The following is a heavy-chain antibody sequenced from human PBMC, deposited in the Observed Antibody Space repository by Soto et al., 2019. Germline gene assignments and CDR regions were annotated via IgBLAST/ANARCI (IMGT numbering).Heavy chain of an antibody. V-gene: IGHV3-30*18. CDR3: AKESGGERYAAYFDL. J-gene: IGHJ4*02. Sequence: QVQLVESGGGVVQPGTSLRLACAASGFTLSNIGMQWVRQAPGKGLEWVAVISAGGNTKYYADSVKGRFTISRDNSKNTLFLQMNSLSTEDTAVYYCAKESGGERYAAYFDLWGQGTLVTVSA. D-gene: IGHD2-21*01. CDR2: ISAGGNTK. CDR1: GFTLSNIG.